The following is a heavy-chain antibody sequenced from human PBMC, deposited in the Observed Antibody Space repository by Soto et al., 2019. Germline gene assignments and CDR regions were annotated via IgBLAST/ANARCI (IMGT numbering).Heavy chain of an antibody. CDR3: AKDPTSYDSSAQFDS. Sequence: EVKLLESGGRLVQPGGSLRLSCAASGFSFNIFAMNWVRPAPGKGLEWVSGISGGGGSTYYADSVKGRFTISRDNANNTLYLQMNSLRAEDTAVYYCAKDPTSYDSSAQFDSWGQGTLVTVSS. CDR2: ISGGGGST. V-gene: IGHV3-23*01. CDR1: GFSFNIFA. D-gene: IGHD3-22*01. J-gene: IGHJ4*02.